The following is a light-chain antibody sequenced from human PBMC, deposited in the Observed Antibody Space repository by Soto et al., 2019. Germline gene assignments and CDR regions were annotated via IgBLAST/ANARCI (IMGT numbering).Light chain of an antibody. CDR1: QSFSTS. Sequence: DIQMTQSPSSLSASVGDRVTLSCRASQSFSTSLNWYQQKPGKPPSLLIYGVSTLHSGVPSRFSGSGSGTEFTLTISDLQAEDFATYFCQQSYSTPPTFGQGTSLEIK. CDR2: GVS. J-gene: IGKJ2*01. CDR3: QQSYSTPPT. V-gene: IGKV1-39*01.